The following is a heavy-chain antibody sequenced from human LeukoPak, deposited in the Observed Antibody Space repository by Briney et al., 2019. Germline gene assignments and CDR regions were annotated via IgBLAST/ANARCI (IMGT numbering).Heavy chain of an antibody. Sequence: SETLSLTCAVYGGSFSGYYWSWIRQPPGKGLEWIGEINHSGSTNYNPSLKSRVTISVDTSKNQFSLKLSSVTAADTAVYYCASEGYCGGDRYSARSTDYYYGMDVWGQGTTVTVSS. J-gene: IGHJ6*02. V-gene: IGHV4-34*01. CDR3: ASEGYCGGDRYSARSTDYYYGMDV. CDR2: INHSGST. CDR1: GGSFSGYY. D-gene: IGHD2-21*02.